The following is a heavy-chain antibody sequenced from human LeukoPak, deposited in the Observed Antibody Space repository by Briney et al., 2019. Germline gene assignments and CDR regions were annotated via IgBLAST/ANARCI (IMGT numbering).Heavy chain of an antibody. CDR3: AKSVMVRTLLNPFDY. D-gene: IGHD3-10*01. J-gene: IGHJ4*02. Sequence: GGSLRLSCAASGFTFSSYGMHWVRQAPGKGLEWVAVISYDGSNKYYADSVKGRFTISRDNSKNTLYLQMNSLRAEDTAVYYCAKSVMVRTLLNPFDYWGQGTLVTVSS. CDR1: GFTFSSYG. V-gene: IGHV3-30*18. CDR2: ISYDGSNK.